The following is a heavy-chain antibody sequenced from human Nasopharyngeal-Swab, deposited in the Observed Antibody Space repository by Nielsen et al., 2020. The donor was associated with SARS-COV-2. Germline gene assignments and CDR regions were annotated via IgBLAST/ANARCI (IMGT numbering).Heavy chain of an antibody. CDR2: IIPILGIA. V-gene: IGHV1-69*04. J-gene: IGHJ6*02. D-gene: IGHD1-14*01. CDR3: ASLLRNTYYYCGMDV. Sequence: SVKVSCKASGGTFSSYAISWVRQAPGQGLEWMGRIIPILGIANYAQKFQGRVTITADKSTSTAYMELSSLRSEDTAVYYCASLLRNTYYYCGMDVWGQGTTVTVSS. CDR1: GGTFSSYA.